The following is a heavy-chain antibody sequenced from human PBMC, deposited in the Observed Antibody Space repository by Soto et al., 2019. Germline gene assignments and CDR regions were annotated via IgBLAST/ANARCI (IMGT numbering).Heavy chain of an antibody. J-gene: IGHJ4*02. CDR2: IYYSGST. CDR1: GGSISSYY. V-gene: IGHV4-59*01. Sequence: PSETLSLTCTVSGGSISSYYWSWIRQPPGKGLEWIGYIYYSGSTNYNPSLKSRVTISVDTSKNQFSLKLSSVTAADTAVYYCARDRGTYDSSGYYPWYFDYWGQGTLVTVS. D-gene: IGHD3-22*01. CDR3: ARDRGTYDSSGYYPWYFDY.